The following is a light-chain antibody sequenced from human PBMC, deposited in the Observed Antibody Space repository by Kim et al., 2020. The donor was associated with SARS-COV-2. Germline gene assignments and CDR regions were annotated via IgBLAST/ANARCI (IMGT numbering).Light chain of an antibody. CDR2: DTS. J-gene: IGKJ3*01. CDR3: QQYDNLPLT. Sequence: ASVGDRVTVTCQARQDIKKYLNWFQQKPGKAPKLLVYDTSNLEGGVPSRFSGSGSGTHFTLTISGLQPEDDATYYCQQYDNLPLTFGPGTKVDIK. CDR1: QDIKKY. V-gene: IGKV1-33*01.